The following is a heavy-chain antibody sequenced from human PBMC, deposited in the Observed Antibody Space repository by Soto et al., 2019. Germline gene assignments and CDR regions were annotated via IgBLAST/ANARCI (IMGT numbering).Heavy chain of an antibody. V-gene: IGHV1-2*04. CDR3: ARLLPGGNYDLYYYGMDV. J-gene: IGHJ6*02. D-gene: IGHD1-7*01. CDR2: INPNSGGT. CDR1: GYTFTGYY. Sequence: ASVKVSCKASGYTFTGYYMHWVRQAPGQGLEWMGWINPNSGGTNYAQKFQGWVTMTRDTSISTAYMELSRLRSDDTAVYYCARLLPGGNYDLYYYGMDVWGQGTTVTVSS.